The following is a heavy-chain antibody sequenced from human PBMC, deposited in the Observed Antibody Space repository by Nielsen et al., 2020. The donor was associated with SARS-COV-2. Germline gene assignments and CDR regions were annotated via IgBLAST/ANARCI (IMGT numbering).Heavy chain of an antibody. J-gene: IGHJ6*03. D-gene: IGHD3-3*01. CDR2: INYRGSI. CDR1: GGSLRTSGW. CDR3: ARVITIFGPILNYYMDV. V-gene: IGHV4-4*02. Sequence: SETLSLTCAVSGGSLRTSGWWTWVRPSPGKGLEWIAEINYRGSISYNPSLQSRVTISTDKSRNRFSLQLNSVTAEDTAVYFCARVITIFGPILNYYMDVWGTGTAVSVSS.